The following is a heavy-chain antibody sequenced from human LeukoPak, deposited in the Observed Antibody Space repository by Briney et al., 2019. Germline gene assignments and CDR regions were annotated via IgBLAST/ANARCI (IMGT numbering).Heavy chain of an antibody. V-gene: IGHV3-30*04. J-gene: IGHJ1*01. CDR1: GFTFSSYA. D-gene: IGHD6-13*01. CDR2: ISYDGSNK. CDR3: ARDLAAGSSSWCLQH. Sequence: GGSLGLSCAASGFTFSSYAMHWVRQAPGKGLEWVAVISYDGSNKYYADSVKGRFTISRDNSMNTLYLQMNSLRAEDTAVYYCARDLAAGSSSWCLQHWGQGTLVTVSS.